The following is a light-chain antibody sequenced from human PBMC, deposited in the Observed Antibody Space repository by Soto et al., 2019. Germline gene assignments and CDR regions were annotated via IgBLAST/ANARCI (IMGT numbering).Light chain of an antibody. Sequence: QSALTQHASVSGSPGKSITISCTGTSSDVGSYNYVSWYQHHPGKAPKLMIYEVSNRTSGVSNRFSGSKSGNTASLTISGLQAEDEGDYFCSSYSSSSTLEVFGTGTKVTFL. CDR1: SSDVGSYNY. CDR3: SSYSSSSTLEV. J-gene: IGLJ1*01. CDR2: EVS. V-gene: IGLV2-14*01.